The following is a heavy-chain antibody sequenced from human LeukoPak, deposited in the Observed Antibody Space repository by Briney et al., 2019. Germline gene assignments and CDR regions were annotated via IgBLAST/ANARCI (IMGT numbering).Heavy chain of an antibody. V-gene: IGHV3-53*04. Sequence: GGSLRLSCAASGFTVSNNCVSWVRQAPGKGLDWVSVIYDSGSTYYASLARGRFNISRHKSKNTVCLVMNSVRAEDTAVYDGARCAPGCHFDYWGQGTLVTVSS. CDR3: ARCAPGCHFDY. J-gene: IGHJ4*02. D-gene: IGHD4/OR15-4a*01. CDR2: IYDSGST. CDR1: GFTVSNNC.